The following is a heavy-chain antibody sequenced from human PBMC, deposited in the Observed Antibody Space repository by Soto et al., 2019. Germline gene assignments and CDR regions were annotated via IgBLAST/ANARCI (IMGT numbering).Heavy chain of an antibody. CDR1: GGSISRSPYY. CDR3: ATGQIYYGSHY. D-gene: IGHD3-10*01. CDR2: VFYRGNT. V-gene: IGHV4-39*07. J-gene: IGHJ4*02. Sequence: SETLSLTCIVSGGSISRSPYYWGWIRQTPGKGLEWIASVFYRGNTFYNPSLQSRVTISIDTSKNQFSLKLSSVTAADTAVYYCATGQIYYGSHYWGQGTLVTVS.